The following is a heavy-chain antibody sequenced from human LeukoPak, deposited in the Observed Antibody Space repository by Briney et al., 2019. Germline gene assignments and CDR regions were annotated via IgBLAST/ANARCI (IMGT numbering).Heavy chain of an antibody. CDR2: INPNNGGT. CDR1: GYSFTDYC. J-gene: IGHJ4*02. D-gene: IGHD3-22*01. CDR3: ARYAGVAYYYDSSGYYPYSPFDY. Sequence: ASVKVSCKTSGYSFTDYCMHWVRQAPGQGLEWMGWINPNNGGTNYAQKLQGRVTMTTDTSTSTAYMELRSLRSDDTAVYYCARYAGVAYYYDSSGYYPYSPFDYWGQGTLVTVSS. V-gene: IGHV1-18*04.